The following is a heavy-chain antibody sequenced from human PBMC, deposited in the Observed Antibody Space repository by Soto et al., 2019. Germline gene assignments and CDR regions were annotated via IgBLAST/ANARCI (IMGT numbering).Heavy chain of an antibody. Sequence: EVQLVESGGGLVQPGGSLRLSCAASGFTFSSYWMSWVRQAPGKGLEWVANIKQDGSEKYYVDSVKGRFTISRDNAKNSLYLQINSLRAEDTAVYYCASARGSSLYYYYYGMDVWGQGTTVTVSS. V-gene: IGHV3-7*03. CDR2: IKQDGSEK. CDR3: ASARGSSLYYYYYGMDV. D-gene: IGHD5-12*01. CDR1: GFTFSSYW. J-gene: IGHJ6*02.